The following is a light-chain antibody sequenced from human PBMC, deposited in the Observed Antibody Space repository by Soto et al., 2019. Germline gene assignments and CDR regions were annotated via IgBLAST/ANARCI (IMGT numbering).Light chain of an antibody. CDR2: DVS. Sequence: QSALTQPRSVSGSPGQSVSISCTGTSSDIGAYIYVSWYQQHPSKVPKLLLYDVSQRPSGVPDRFSASRSGNTASLTISGLQAEDEADYYCCSYAGSYTYVFGTGTKLTVL. J-gene: IGLJ1*01. V-gene: IGLV2-11*01. CDR3: CSYAGSYTYV. CDR1: SSDIGAYIY.